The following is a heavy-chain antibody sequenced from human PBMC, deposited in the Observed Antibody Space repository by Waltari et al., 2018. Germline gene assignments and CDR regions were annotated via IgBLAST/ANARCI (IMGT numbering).Heavy chain of an antibody. CDR2: RKEDGSEK. CDR1: GFTFSSSW. Sequence: EVQLVESGGGLVQPGGSLRLSCAASGFTFSSSWMDWVRQAPGRGLEWVANRKEDGSEKYYVDSVKGRFIISRDNAKNSLYLQMTSLRVEETAVYYCSRRLDAWGQGTTVTVSS. V-gene: IGHV3-7*01. CDR3: SRRLDA. J-gene: IGHJ6*02.